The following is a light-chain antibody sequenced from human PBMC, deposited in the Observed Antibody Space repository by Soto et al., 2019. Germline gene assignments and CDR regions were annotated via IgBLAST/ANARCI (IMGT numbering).Light chain of an antibody. CDR3: QQYDNIILS. J-gene: IGKJ4*01. V-gene: IGKV1-33*01. CDR1: QYVGNY. Sequence: IRLTQSPTSLIASVGDRVTITCQASQYVGNYLNWYQQKTGEPPRLLISGASNLEPGVPARFSGSGSGADFTFIISDLQPEDVATDFCQQYDNIILSFGGGTKVEI. CDR2: GAS.